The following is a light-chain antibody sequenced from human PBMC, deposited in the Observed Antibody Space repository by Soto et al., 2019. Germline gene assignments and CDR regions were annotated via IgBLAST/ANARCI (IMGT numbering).Light chain of an antibody. Sequence: DIVMTQSPDSLAVSLGERATINCKSSQSVLYSSNNKNYLTWYQQKPGQPPKLLIYWASTRESGVPDRFSGSGSGTDFTLTISSLQAEDVAVYYCQQYYTTPWTVGQGTKVEFK. V-gene: IGKV4-1*01. CDR1: QSVLYSSNNKNY. CDR3: QQYYTTPWT. J-gene: IGKJ1*01. CDR2: WAS.